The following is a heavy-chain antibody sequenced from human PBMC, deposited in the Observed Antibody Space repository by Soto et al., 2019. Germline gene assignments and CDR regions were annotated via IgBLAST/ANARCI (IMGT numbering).Heavy chain of an antibody. Sequence: GGSLRLSCAASGFTFNNYAMSWVRQAPGKGLEWVSAISNGGGSTYYADSVKGRFTISRDNSKNTLYLQMNTLRAEDTAVYYCASPLSYCSSTGCYGAAHSWGQGTLVTVSS. CDR2: ISNGGGST. D-gene: IGHD2-2*01. CDR1: GFTFNNYA. CDR3: ASPLSYCSSTGCYGAAHS. V-gene: IGHV3-23*01. J-gene: IGHJ5*02.